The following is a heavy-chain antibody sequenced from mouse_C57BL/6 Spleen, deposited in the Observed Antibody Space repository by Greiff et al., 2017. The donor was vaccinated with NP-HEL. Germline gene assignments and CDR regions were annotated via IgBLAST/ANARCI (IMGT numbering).Heavy chain of an antibody. CDR3: ARAGSGYVPFAY. CDR2: ISYDGSN. D-gene: IGHD3-2*02. CDR1: GYSITSGYY. V-gene: IGHV3-6*01. Sequence: DVQLQESGPGLVKPSQSLSLTCSVTGYSITSGYYWNWIRQFPGNKLEWMGYISYDGSNNYNPSLKNRISITRDTSKNQFFLKLNSVTTEDTATYYCARAGSGYVPFAYWGQGTLVTVSA. J-gene: IGHJ3*01.